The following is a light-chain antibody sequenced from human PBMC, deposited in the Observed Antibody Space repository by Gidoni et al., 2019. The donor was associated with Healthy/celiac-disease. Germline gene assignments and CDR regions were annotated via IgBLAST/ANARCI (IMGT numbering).Light chain of an antibody. Sequence: QSVLTHPPSASATPGQRVTISCSGSSSNIGNNYLYGYQQPPGTAPKLLSYRNNQRPSGVPDRFSGSKSGTSASLAISGLRSEDEADYYCAAWDDSLSGHVVFGGGTKLTVL. CDR2: RNN. CDR1: SSNIGNNY. V-gene: IGLV1-47*01. J-gene: IGLJ2*01. CDR3: AAWDDSLSGHVV.